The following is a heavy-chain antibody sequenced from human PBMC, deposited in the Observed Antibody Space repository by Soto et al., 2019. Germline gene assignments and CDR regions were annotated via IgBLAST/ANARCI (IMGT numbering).Heavy chain of an antibody. CDR2: IYYSGST. J-gene: IGHJ4*02. V-gene: IGHV4-59*01. CDR1: GGSISSYY. D-gene: IGHD1-26*01. CDR3: ARHLVGATDHSDC. Sequence: SETLSLTCTVSGGSISSYYWSWIRQPPGKGLEWIGYIYYSGSTNYNPSLKSRVTISVDTSKNQFSLKLSSVTAADTAVYYCARHLVGATDHSDCWGQGALVTVSS.